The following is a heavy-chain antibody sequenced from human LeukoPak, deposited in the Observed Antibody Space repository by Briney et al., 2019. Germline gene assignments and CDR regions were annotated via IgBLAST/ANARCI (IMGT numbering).Heavy chain of an antibody. D-gene: IGHD3-22*01. Sequence: GASVKVSCKASGYTFTNYAINWVRQAPGQRLEWMEWINAGNGNTKYSQKFQGRVTITRDTSASIIYMELSSLRSEDTAVYYCARHYYDSSGYYEDCHFDFWGQGTLVTVSS. J-gene: IGHJ4*02. CDR3: ARHYYDSSGYYEDCHFDF. CDR1: GYTFTNYA. CDR2: INAGNGNT. V-gene: IGHV1-3*01.